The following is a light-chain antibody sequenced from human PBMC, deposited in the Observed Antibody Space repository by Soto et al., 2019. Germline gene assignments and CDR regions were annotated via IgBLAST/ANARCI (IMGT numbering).Light chain of an antibody. Sequence: DIQMTQSPSSMSASVGDRVTITCRASQSISSYLNWYQQNPGKAPKLLSYAASSLQSGVPSRFSGSGSGTDFTLTISSLQPEDFATYYCQQSYSTLTFGPWTKVDIK. V-gene: IGKV1-39*01. J-gene: IGKJ3*01. CDR1: QSISSY. CDR3: QQSYSTLT. CDR2: AAS.